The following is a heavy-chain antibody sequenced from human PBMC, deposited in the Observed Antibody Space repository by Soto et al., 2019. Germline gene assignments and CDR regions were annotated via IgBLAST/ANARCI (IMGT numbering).Heavy chain of an antibody. CDR3: AYQNLGNYCYGMDV. V-gene: IGHV5-10-1*01. J-gene: IGHJ6*02. CDR1: WYSFTSYW. Sequence: PGESLKISCKGSWYSFTSYWISWVLHMPGKGLEWMGRIDASDSYTNYSPSFQGHVTISADKSISTAYLQWSSLKASDTAMYYCAYQNLGNYCYGMDVWGQGTTVTVSS. D-gene: IGHD2-2*01. CDR2: IDASDSYT.